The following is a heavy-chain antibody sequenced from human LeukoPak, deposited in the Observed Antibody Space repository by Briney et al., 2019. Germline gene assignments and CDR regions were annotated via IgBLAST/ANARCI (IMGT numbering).Heavy chain of an antibody. Sequence: PGGSLRLSCAASGFTFSSYAMTWVRQAPGKGPEWVSAISRSGVSPYYADSVKGRFTISRDNSKNTLYLQMNSLRAEDTAVYYCAKRNQRLVVVAATTDYWGQGTLVTVSS. CDR3: AKRNQRLVVVAATTDY. J-gene: IGHJ4*02. D-gene: IGHD2-15*01. CDR1: GFTFSSYA. V-gene: IGHV3-23*01. CDR2: ISRSGVSP.